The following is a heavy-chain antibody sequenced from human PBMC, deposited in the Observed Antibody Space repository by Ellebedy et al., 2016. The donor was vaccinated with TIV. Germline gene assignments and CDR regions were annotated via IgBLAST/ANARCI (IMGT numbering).Heavy chain of an antibody. CDR2: ISGSAGST. D-gene: IGHD7-27*01. Sequence: GESLKISXAASGFTFSSYAMTWVRQAPGKGLEWVSAISGSAGSTYYADSVTGRFTISRDNSKNTLYLQMNSLRAEDTAVYYCAKTSNWGSDRGYFDYWGQGTLVTVSS. CDR3: AKTSNWGSDRGYFDY. J-gene: IGHJ4*02. V-gene: IGHV3-23*01. CDR1: GFTFSSYA.